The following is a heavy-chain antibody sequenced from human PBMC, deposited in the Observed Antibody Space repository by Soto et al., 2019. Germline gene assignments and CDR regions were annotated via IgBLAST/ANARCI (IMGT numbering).Heavy chain of an antibody. CDR2: INGDGTRA. CDR1: GFTFRNQW. Sequence: EVQLEESGGGSVQLGESLRVSCVASGFTFRNQWMHWVRQVPGKGLVWVCRINGDGTRASYADFVKGRFTISRDNAQNLLFLQLNSLRVDDPGVYHCTRGGAAGRGDAIDIWGPGTTVAVSS. D-gene: IGHD3-10*01. J-gene: IGHJ3*02. CDR3: TRGGAAGRGDAIDI. V-gene: IGHV3-74*01.